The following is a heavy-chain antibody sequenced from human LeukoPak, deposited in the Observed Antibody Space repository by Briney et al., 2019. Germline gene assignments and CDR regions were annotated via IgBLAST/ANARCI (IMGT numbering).Heavy chain of an antibody. D-gene: IGHD5-12*01. CDR1: GGSICSGDYY. CDR3: ARVMDGPYSGYDMRASYYYYYMDV. J-gene: IGHJ6*03. CDR2: IYYSGST. Sequence: SETLSLTCTVSGGSICSGDYYWSWIRQPPGKGLEWIGYIYYSGSTNYNPSLKSRVTISVDMSKNQFSLKLSSVTAADTAVYYCARVMDGPYSGYDMRASYYYYYMDVWGKGTTVTVSS. V-gene: IGHV4-61*08.